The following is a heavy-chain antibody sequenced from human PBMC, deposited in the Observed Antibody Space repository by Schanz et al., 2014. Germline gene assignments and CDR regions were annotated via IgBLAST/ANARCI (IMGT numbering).Heavy chain of an antibody. CDR1: EFTFSTDA. CDR3: AKGRFWELSAFDI. D-gene: IGHD3-10*01. V-gene: IGHV3-23*04. J-gene: IGHJ3*02. CDR2: IGTSGGT. Sequence: EVQLVESGGGLVQPGGSLRLSCAASEFTFSTDAMSWVPQAPGKGLEWVSTIGTSGGTNYAESVKGRFTISRDNSKNTLYLQMNSLRAEDTAVYYCAKGRFWELSAFDIWGQGTMVTVSS.